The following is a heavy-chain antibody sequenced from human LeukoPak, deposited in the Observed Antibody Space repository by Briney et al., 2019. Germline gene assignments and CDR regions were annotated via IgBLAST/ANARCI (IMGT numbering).Heavy chain of an antibody. V-gene: IGHV4-59*01. D-gene: IGHD7-27*01. CDR3: ARGPNWGWVDY. J-gene: IGHJ4*02. CDR1: GGSISSYY. CDR2: IYYSGST. Sequence: SETLSLTCTVSGGSISSYYWSWIRQPPGKGLEWIGYIYYSGSTNYNPSLKSRVTISVDTSKNQFSLKLSSVTAADTAVYYCARGPNWGWVDYWGQGTLVTVSS.